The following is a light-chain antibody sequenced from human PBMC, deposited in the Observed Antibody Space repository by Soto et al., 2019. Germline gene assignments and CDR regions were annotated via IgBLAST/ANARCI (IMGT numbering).Light chain of an antibody. CDR2: EVS. CDR1: SSDVGSYNL. J-gene: IGLJ1*01. V-gene: IGLV2-23*02. CDR3: CSYADSSTYV. Sequence: QSVLTQPASVSGSPGQSITISCTGTSSDVGSYNLVSWYQQHPGKAPKLIIHEVSKRSSGLSNRFSGSKSGNTASLTISGLQAEDESDYYCCSYADSSTYVFGTGTKVTVL.